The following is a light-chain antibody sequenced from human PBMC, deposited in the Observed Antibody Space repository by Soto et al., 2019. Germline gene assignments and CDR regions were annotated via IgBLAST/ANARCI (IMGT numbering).Light chain of an antibody. Sequence: QSVLTQPASVSGSPGQSITISCTGTSSDVGGYNYVSWYQQHPGKAPKLMIYEVSNRPSGVSNRFSGSKSGNTASLTISGLQAEDEADYYCSSYTSRSLVEFGGGTQLTVL. J-gene: IGLJ2*01. CDR2: EVS. V-gene: IGLV2-14*01. CDR3: SSYTSRSLVE. CDR1: SSDVGGYNY.